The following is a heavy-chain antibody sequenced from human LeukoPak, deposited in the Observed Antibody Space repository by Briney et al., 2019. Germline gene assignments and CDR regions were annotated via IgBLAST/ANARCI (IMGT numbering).Heavy chain of an antibody. CDR3: ARDSSGWNGSYDY. CDR1: GGSISSYY. J-gene: IGHJ4*02. D-gene: IGHD6-19*01. V-gene: IGHV4-59*01. Sequence: SETLSPTCTVSGGSISSYYWSWIRQPPGKGLEWIGYIYYSGSTNYNPPLKSRVTISVDTSKNQFSLKLSSVTAADTAVYYCARDSSGWNGSYDYWGQGTLVTVSS. CDR2: IYYSGST.